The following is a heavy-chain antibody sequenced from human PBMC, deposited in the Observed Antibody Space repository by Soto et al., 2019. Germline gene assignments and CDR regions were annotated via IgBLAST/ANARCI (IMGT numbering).Heavy chain of an antibody. J-gene: IGHJ6*02. CDR3: AKDQYYYVSGSKGYYGMDV. D-gene: IGHD3-10*01. V-gene: IGHV3-30*18. CDR2: ITYDVSNK. Sequence: QVQLVESGGGVVQPGRSLRLSCAASGFTFSSYGMHWVRQAPGKGLEWVAVITYDVSNKYYADSVKGRFTISRDNSKNTLYRQMNSLRAEDTAVDYCAKDQYYYVSGSKGYYGMDVWGQGTTVTVSS. CDR1: GFTFSSYG.